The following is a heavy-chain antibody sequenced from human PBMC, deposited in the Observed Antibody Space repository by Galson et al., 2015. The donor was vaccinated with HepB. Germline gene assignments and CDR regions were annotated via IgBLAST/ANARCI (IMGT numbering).Heavy chain of an antibody. D-gene: IGHD2-15*01. J-gene: IGHJ3*02. Sequence: SLRLSCAASGFTFSSYGMHWVRQAPGKGLEWVSGISWNSGSIGYADSVKGRFTISRDSAKNSLYLQMNSLRAEDTALYYFAKAAGQDIWEDAFDIWGQGTMFTVSS. V-gene: IGHV3-9*01. CDR3: AKAAGQDIWEDAFDI. CDR1: GFTFSSYG. CDR2: ISWNSGSI.